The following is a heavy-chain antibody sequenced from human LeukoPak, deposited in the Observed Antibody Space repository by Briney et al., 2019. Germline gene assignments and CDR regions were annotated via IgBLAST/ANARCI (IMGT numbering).Heavy chain of an antibody. CDR2: IYYSGST. CDR1: GGSISSGSYY. J-gene: IGHJ4*02. Sequence: SETLSLTCTVSGGSISSGSYYWSWVRQPAGRGLEWVGYIYYSGSTNYNPSLKSRVTISVDTSKNQFSLKLSSVTAADTAFYYCARADSSSLPFDYWGQGTLVTVSS. D-gene: IGHD6-13*01. CDR3: ARADSSSLPFDY. V-gene: IGHV4-61*10.